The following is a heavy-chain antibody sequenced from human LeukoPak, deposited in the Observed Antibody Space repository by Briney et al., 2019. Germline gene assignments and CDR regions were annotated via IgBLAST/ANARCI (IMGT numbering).Heavy chain of an antibody. J-gene: IGHJ4*02. Sequence: GGSLRLSCAASGFTFSTYATSWVRQAPGKGLEWVSAISGSGGSTYYADSVRGRFTISRDNAKNSLYLQMNSLRAEDTAVYYCARGLYEGDWAFDFWGQGTLITVSS. CDR2: ISGSGGST. V-gene: IGHV3-23*01. D-gene: IGHD2-21*02. CDR3: ARGLYEGDWAFDF. CDR1: GFTFSTYA.